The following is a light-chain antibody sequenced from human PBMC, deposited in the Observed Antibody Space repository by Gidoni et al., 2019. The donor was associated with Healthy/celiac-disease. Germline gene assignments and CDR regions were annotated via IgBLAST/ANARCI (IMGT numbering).Light chain of an antibody. V-gene: IGLV3-1*01. CDR1: KLGDKY. Sequence: SYELTQPPSVSVSPGQTASITCSGDKLGDKYACWYQQKPGQSPVLVIYPDSKRPSGIPERFSGSNSGNTATLTIRGTQAMDEADYYCQAWDSSTAVFGGGTKLTVL. CDR2: PDS. J-gene: IGLJ2*01. CDR3: QAWDSSTAV.